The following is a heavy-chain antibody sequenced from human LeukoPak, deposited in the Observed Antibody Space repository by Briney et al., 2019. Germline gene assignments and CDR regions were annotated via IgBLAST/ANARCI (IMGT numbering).Heavy chain of an antibody. J-gene: IGHJ4*02. CDR3: ARLRDYGSGTYYNDY. CDR2: IYYSGSP. Sequence: SETLSLTCSVSGGSMSNYYWTWMRQPPRKGLEWVGYIYYSGSPNYNPSLKSRVTISVDTSQNQFSLKLRSVTAADTAVYYCARLRDYGSGTYYNDYWGQGTLVTVSS. V-gene: IGHV4-59*08. D-gene: IGHD3-10*01. CDR1: GGSMSNYY.